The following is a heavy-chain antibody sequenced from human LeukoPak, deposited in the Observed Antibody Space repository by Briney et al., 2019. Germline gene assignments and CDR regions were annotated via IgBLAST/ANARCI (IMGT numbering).Heavy chain of an antibody. Sequence: SVKVSCKASGGTFSSYAISWVRQAPGQGLEWMGGIIPIFGTANYAQKFQGRVTITADESTSAAYMELSSLRSEDTAVYYCARESGAAAGYFDYWGQGTLVTVSS. CDR2: IIPIFGTA. J-gene: IGHJ4*02. V-gene: IGHV1-69*13. D-gene: IGHD6-13*01. CDR3: ARESGAAAGYFDY. CDR1: GGTFSSYA.